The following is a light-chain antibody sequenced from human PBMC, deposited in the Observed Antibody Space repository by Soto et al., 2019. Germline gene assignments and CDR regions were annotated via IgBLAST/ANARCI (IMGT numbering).Light chain of an antibody. Sequence: DIQMTQSPSTLSAPVGDRVTITCRASQSISSWLAWYQQKPGKAPKLLIYKASSLESGVPSRFSGSGSGTEFTLTISSLQPDDFATYYCQQYHTNGYSTFGGGTKVEIK. V-gene: IGKV1-5*03. CDR3: QQYHTNGYST. J-gene: IGKJ4*01. CDR2: KAS. CDR1: QSISSW.